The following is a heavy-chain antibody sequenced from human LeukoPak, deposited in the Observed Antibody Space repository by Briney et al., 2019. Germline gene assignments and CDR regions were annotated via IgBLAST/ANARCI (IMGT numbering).Heavy chain of an antibody. CDR3: ARGNYDSSGYYPSIDY. CDR2: INPSGGST. CDR1: GYTFTSYY. Sequence: ASVKVSCKASGYTFTSYYMHWVRQAPGQGLEWMGIINPSGGSTGYAQKFQGRVTMTRDTSTSTVYMELSSLRSEDTAVYYCARGNYDSSGYYPSIDYWGQGTLVTVSS. J-gene: IGHJ4*02. D-gene: IGHD3-22*01. V-gene: IGHV1-46*01.